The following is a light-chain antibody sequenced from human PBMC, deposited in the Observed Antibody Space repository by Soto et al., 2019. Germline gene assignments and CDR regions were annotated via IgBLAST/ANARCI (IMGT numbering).Light chain of an antibody. CDR1: SISDHNH. CDR3: SSYTNSGV. Sequence: QSALTQPASVSGSPGQSITISCTGTSISDHNHVPWYQHHPGKAPKLIIYEVTNRPSGVSNRFSGYKSGNTASLTISGLQAEDEAYYYCSSYTNSGVFGTGTKVTVL. J-gene: IGLJ1*01. CDR2: EVT. V-gene: IGLV2-14*01.